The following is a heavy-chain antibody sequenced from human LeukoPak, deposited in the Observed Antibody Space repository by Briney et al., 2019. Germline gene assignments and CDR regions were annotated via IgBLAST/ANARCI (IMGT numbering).Heavy chain of an antibody. CDR1: GFTFSNSA. D-gene: IGHD6-19*01. V-gene: IGHV3-23*01. CDR3: AKGIYSSGWSYFDY. J-gene: IGHJ4*01. Sequence: HPGGSLRLSYAASGFTFSNSAMSWVRQAPGKGLEWVSTLSGSGITTYYADSVKGRFTISRDNSKNTLYLQMNSLRAEDTAVYYCAKGIYSSGWSYFDYWGHGTLVTVSS. CDR2: LSGSGITT.